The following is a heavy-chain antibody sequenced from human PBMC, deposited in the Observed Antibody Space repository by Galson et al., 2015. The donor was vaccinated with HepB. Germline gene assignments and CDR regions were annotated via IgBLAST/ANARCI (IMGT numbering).Heavy chain of an antibody. CDR1: GFTFTSYA. D-gene: IGHD2-21*01. J-gene: IGHJ4*02. CDR3: RGQMWSFDF. CDR2: ISGSGART. Sequence: SLRLSCAASGFTFTSYAMSWVRQAPGKGLEWVSAISGSGARTYYADSVKGRFTGSRDNSKNTLYLQMNSLRAEDTAVYYCRGQMWSFDFWGQGTLVTVSS. V-gene: IGHV3-23*01.